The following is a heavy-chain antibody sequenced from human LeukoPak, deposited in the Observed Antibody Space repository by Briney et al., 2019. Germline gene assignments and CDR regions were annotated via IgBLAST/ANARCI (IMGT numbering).Heavy chain of an antibody. CDR2: ITSSSTI. CDR3: ARAHTIFWEFDAFDI. D-gene: IGHD3-3*01. V-gene: IGHV3-69-1*01. CDR1: GFTFSSYS. Sequence: GGSLRLSCAASGFTFSSYSMNWVRQAPGKGLEWVSSITSSSTIYYAESVKGRFPISRDNAKNSLYLQMNSLRDGDTAVYFCARAHTIFWEFDAFDIWGRGTMVTVSS. J-gene: IGHJ3*02.